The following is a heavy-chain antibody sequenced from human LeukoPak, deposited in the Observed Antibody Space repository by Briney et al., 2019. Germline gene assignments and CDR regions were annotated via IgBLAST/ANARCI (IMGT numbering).Heavy chain of an antibody. Sequence: SETLSLTCTVSGYSISSGYYWGWIRQPPGKGLEWIGSIYHSGSTYYNPSLKSRVTISLDTSKNQFSLKLNSVTAADTAVYYCAKGMATVVTWAYNWFDPWGQGTLVTVSS. CDR1: GYSISSGYY. V-gene: IGHV4-38-2*02. D-gene: IGHD4-23*01. CDR2: IYHSGST. J-gene: IGHJ5*02. CDR3: AKGMATVVTWAYNWFDP.